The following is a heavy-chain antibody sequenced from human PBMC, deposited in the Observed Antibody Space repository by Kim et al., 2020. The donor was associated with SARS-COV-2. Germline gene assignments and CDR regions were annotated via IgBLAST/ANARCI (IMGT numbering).Heavy chain of an antibody. D-gene: IGHD2-2*01. CDR3: ARAQSSTSMEGYFDY. J-gene: IGHJ4*02. CDR1: GFTVSSNY. Sequence: GGSLRLSCAASGFTVSSNYMSWVRQAPGKGLEWVSVIYSGGSTYYADSVKGRFTISRDNSKNTLYLQMNSLRAEDTAVYYCARAQSSTSMEGYFDYWGQGTLVTVSS. V-gene: IGHV3-53*01. CDR2: IYSGGST.